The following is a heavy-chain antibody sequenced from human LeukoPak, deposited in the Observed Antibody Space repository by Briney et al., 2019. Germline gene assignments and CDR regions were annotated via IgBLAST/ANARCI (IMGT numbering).Heavy chain of an antibody. CDR2: VWSDGTTK. CDR1: GFTFSNYG. Sequence: GGSLRLSCAASGFTFSNYGMHWVRQAPGKGLEWVAVVWSDGTTKNYADSVKGRFTISRDNAKNSLYLQMNSLRAEDTAVYYCARVGEQLGDPYYYYGMDVWGQGTTVTVSS. D-gene: IGHD6-6*01. V-gene: IGHV3-33*01. CDR3: ARVGEQLGDPYYYYGMDV. J-gene: IGHJ6*02.